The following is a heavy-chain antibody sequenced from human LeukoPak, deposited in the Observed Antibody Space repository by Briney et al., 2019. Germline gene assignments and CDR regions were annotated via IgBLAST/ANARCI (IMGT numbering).Heavy chain of an antibody. V-gene: IGHV3-21*01. J-gene: IGHJ3*02. CDR3: ARGPLGFGDGGGAFDI. Sequence: PGGSLRLSCAASGFTFSSYSMNWVRQAPGKGLEWVSSISSSSSYIYYADSLKGRFTISRDNAKNSLYLQMNSLRAEDTAVYYCARGPLGFGDGGGAFDIWGQGTMVTVSS. D-gene: IGHD3-10*01. CDR1: GFTFSSYS. CDR2: ISSSSSYI.